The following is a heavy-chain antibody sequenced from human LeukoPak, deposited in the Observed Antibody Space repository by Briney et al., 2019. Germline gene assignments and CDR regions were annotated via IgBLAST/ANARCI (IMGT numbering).Heavy chain of an antibody. CDR1: GFTFSNYA. CDR2: ISGSGGST. CDR3: AKAEYCTNGVCGDY. D-gene: IGHD2-8*01. J-gene: IGHJ4*02. V-gene: IGHV3-23*01. Sequence: GGSLRLSCAASGFTFSNYAMSWVRQAPGKGLEWVSAISGSGGSTYYADSVKGRFTISRDNSKNTLYLQMNSLRAEDTAVYYCAKAEYCTNGVCGDYWGQGTLVTVSS.